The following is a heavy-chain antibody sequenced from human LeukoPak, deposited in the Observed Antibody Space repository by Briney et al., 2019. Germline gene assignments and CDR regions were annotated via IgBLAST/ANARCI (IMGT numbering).Heavy chain of an antibody. CDR3: ATWAFYHDLDV. V-gene: IGHV3-43*02. J-gene: IGHJ6*02. CDR1: GFSLGAYA. Sequence: PGGSLRLSCVASGFSLGAYAMHWVRQARGKGLGWVSHINADGGRTYYADAVKGRFTISRDNSKDSLYLQMTGLRAEDSAVYYCATWAFYHDLDVWGRGTTVTVSS. CDR2: INADGGRT. D-gene: IGHD3-3*01.